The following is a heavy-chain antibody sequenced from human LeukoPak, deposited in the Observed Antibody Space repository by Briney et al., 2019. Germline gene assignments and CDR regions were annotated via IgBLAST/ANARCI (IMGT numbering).Heavy chain of an antibody. D-gene: IGHD5-12*01. J-gene: IGHJ4*02. CDR3: ARYIVATISANFDY. CDR1: GFTFSSYA. V-gene: IGHV3-48*04. CDR2: ISSSGSTI. Sequence: GGSLRLSCAASGFTFSSYAMSWVRQAPGKGLEWVSYISSSGSTIYYADSVKGRFTISRDNAKNSLYLQMNSLRAEDTAVYYCARYIVATISANFDYWGQGTLVTVSS.